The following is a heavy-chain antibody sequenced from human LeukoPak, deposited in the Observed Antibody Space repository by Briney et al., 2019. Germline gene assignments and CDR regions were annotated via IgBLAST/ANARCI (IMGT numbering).Heavy chain of an antibody. J-gene: IGHJ6*03. D-gene: IGHD5-24*01. CDR2: ISSSSSYI. Sequence: PGGSLRLSCAASGFTFSSYSMNWVRQAPGEGLGWVSSISSSSSYIYYADSVKGRFTISRDNAKNSLYLQMNSLRAEDTAVYYCARAWGYNVENYYYMDVWGKGTTVTVSS. CDR1: GFTFSSYS. CDR3: ARAWGYNVENYYYMDV. V-gene: IGHV3-21*01.